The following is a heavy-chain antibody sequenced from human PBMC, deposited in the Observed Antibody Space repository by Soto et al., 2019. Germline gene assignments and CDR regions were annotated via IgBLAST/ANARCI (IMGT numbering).Heavy chain of an antibody. Sequence: QVQLVLSGAEVKKPGASVKVSCKVSGYTLTELSMHWVRQAPGKGLEWMGGFAPEDGETIYAQKFQGRVTMTKDTSTDTAYMELSSLRSEDTAVYYCATRGQEGIVDYGPPTWFDPWGQGTLVTVSS. V-gene: IGHV1-24*01. CDR1: GYTLTELS. CDR2: FAPEDGET. J-gene: IGHJ5*02. D-gene: IGHD4-17*01. CDR3: ATRGQEGIVDYGPPTWFDP.